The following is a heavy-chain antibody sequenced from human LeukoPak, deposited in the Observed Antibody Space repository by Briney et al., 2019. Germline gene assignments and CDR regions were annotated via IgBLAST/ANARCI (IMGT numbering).Heavy chain of an antibody. CDR1: GFTFSSHW. V-gene: IGHV3-7*05. CDR3: ASNNDWSFDY. D-gene: IGHD3-9*01. Sequence: PGGSLRLSCAGSGFTFSSHWMSWLRQAPGKGLEWVANIKEDGSVKNYGNSVKGRFTVSRDNAKNSLYLRMNSLRVEDTAVYYCASNNDWSFDYGGQGTLVTVSS. J-gene: IGHJ4*02. CDR2: IKEDGSVK.